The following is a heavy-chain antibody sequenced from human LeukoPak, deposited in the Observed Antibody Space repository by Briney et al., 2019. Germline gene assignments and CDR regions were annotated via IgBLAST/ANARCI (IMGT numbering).Heavy chain of an antibody. CDR2: ITGSGRT. CDR1: GISFTSFA. Sequence: GGSLRLSCAASGISFTSFAMTWVRQAPGKGLGWVSVITGSGRTFYAASVEGRFTISRDNSKNTLSLQLDSLTADDTAIYYCAKGKRVGSPYYFDSWGQGTLVTVSS. J-gene: IGHJ4*02. D-gene: IGHD6-6*01. V-gene: IGHV3-23*01. CDR3: AKGKRVGSPYYFDS.